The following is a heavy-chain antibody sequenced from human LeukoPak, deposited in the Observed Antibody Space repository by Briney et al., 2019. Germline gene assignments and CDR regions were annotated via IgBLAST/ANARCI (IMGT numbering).Heavy chain of an antibody. CDR2: ISFDGSDK. D-gene: IGHD5-18*01. J-gene: IGHJ4*02. V-gene: IGHV3-30*18. CDR3: AKDLREYSSVGGLIDY. Sequence: GRSLRLSCAASGFTFSNYGMHWVRQAPGKGLDWVAVISFDGSDKLYPDSVKGRFSISRDNSKNTLDLQMNSLRVEDTGVYYCAKDLREYSSVGGLIDYWGQGILVTVSS. CDR1: GFTFSNYG.